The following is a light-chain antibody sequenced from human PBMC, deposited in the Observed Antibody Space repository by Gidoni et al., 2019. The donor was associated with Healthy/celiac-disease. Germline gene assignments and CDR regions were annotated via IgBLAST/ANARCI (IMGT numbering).Light chain of an antibody. Sequence: DLQLPPSPSSLSASVGYRVTITCRASQSISSYLNWYQQKPGKAPKLLIYAASSLKSGVPSRCSGSGSGTDFTLTISSLQHEDFATYYCQQSYSTPLHFXXXTRLEIK. CDR1: QSISSY. J-gene: IGKJ5*01. V-gene: IGKV1-39*01. CDR2: AAS. CDR3: QQSYSTPLH.